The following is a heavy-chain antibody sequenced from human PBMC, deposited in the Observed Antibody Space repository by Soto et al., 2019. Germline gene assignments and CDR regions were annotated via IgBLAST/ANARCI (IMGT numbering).Heavy chain of an antibody. CDR1: GFTFSDHY. V-gene: IGHV3-72*01. J-gene: IGHJ6*02. CDR3: AREGDHDYYYGMDV. CDR2: TRNKANSYTT. D-gene: IGHD2-21*02. Sequence: EVQLVESGGGSVQPGGSLRLSCAASGFTFSDHYMDWVRQAPGKGLEWVGRTRNKANSYTTEYAASVKGRFTISRDDSKNSLYLQMNSLKTEDTAVYYCAREGDHDYYYGMDVWGQGTTVTVSS.